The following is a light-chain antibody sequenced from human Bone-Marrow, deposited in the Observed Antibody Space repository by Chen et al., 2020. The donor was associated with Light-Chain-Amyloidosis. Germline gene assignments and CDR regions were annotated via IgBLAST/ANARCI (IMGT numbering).Light chain of an antibody. Sequence: QSALTQPASVSGSPGQSITISCTGTSSDVGGDNHVSWYQQHPDKAPKLMIYEVTNPPSWVPYRFSGSKSDNTASLTISGLQTEDAADYFCSSYTITNTLVVGSGTTVTVL. CDR1: SSDVGGDNH. CDR3: SSYTITNTLV. V-gene: IGLV2-14*01. J-gene: IGLJ1*01. CDR2: EVT.